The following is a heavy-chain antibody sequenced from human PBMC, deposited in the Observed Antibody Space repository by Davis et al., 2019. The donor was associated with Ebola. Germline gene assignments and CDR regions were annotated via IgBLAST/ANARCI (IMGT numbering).Heavy chain of an antibody. CDR2: ISAYNGNT. V-gene: IGHV1-18*01. Sequence: AASVKVSCKASGYTFTSYYVHWVRQAPGQGLEWMGWISAYNGNTNYAQKLQGRVTMTTDTSTSTAYMELRSLRSDDTAVYYCARESSYSSGWSSFWFDPWGQGTLVTVSS. J-gene: IGHJ5*02. D-gene: IGHD6-19*01. CDR1: GYTFTSYY. CDR3: ARESSYSSGWSSFWFDP.